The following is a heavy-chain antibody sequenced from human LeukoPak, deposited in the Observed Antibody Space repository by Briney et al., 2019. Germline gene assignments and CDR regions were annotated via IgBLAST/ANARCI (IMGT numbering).Heavy chain of an antibody. J-gene: IGHJ4*02. Sequence: ASVKVSCKASGYTFTSYGISWVRQAPGQGLEWMGWISAYNGNTNYAQKLQGRVTMTTDTSTSTAYMELRSLRSDDTAVYYCARGDCTNGVCYRLHDYWDQGTLVTVSS. D-gene: IGHD2-8*01. CDR2: ISAYNGNT. CDR3: ARGDCTNGVCYRLHDY. V-gene: IGHV1-18*01. CDR1: GYTFTSYG.